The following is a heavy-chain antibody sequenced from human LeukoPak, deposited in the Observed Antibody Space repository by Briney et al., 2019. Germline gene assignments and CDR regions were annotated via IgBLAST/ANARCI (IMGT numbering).Heavy chain of an antibody. V-gene: IGHV1-46*01. CDR1: GYTFPSYF. CDR3: ARDLASVGPAAGH. CDR2: INPSGGST. Sequence: ASVKVSCKASGYTFPSYFMHWVRQAPGQGLEWMGIINPSGGSTSYAQKFQGRVTMTRDTSTSTVYMELSSLRSEDTAVYYCARDLASVGPAAGHWGQGTLVTVSS. D-gene: IGHD5/OR15-5a*01. J-gene: IGHJ4*02.